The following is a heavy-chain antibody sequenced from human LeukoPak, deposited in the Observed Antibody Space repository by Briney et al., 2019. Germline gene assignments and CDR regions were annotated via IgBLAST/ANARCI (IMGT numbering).Heavy chain of an antibody. CDR3: ARDRGSYRPIDY. V-gene: IGHV3-66*01. CDR1: GFTVISNY. J-gene: IGHJ4*02. Sequence: GGSLRLSCAASGFTVISNYMSWVRQAPGKGLEWVSVIYSGGSTYYADSVKGRFTISRDNAENSVYLQMNSLRVEDTAIYYCARDRGSYRPIDYWGQGTLVTVSS. CDR2: IYSGGST. D-gene: IGHD1-26*01.